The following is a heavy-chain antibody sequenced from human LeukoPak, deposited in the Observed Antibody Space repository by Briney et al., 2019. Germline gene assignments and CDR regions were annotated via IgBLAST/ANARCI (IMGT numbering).Heavy chain of an antibody. Sequence: GGSLRLSCSPSGFTFRSYAMHWVRQAPGKGLEYVSAISGNGDSTYYADSVKGTFTISRDNSKNTLYLQMSSLRAEDTAVYYCVKGGIAAADNYFDYWGQGTLVTFSS. J-gene: IGHJ4*02. CDR2: ISGNGDST. D-gene: IGHD6-13*01. V-gene: IGHV3-64D*06. CDR1: GFTFRSYA. CDR3: VKGGIAAADNYFDY.